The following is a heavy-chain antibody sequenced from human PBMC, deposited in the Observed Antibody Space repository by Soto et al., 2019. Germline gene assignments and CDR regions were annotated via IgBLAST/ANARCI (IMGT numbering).Heavy chain of an antibody. CDR2: ISGSGSSI. V-gene: IGHV3-23*01. CDR1: GFTFSNYA. J-gene: IGHJ5*02. Sequence: EVQLLESGGGLVQPGGSLRLSCAASGFTFSNYAMTWVRQAPGKGLEWVSGISGSGSSIYYADSVKGRFTISRDNSKNTLYPQMNSLRAENTAVYYRAKGRDSSSWKNWSDPWVQGTLVTVSS. CDR3: AKGRDSSSWKNWSDP. D-gene: IGHD6-13*01.